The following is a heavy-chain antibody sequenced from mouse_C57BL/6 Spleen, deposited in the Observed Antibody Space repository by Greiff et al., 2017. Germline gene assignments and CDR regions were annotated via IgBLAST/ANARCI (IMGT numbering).Heavy chain of an antibody. J-gene: IGHJ1*03. D-gene: IGHD2-3*01. V-gene: IGHV1-80*01. CDR2: IYPGDGDT. CDR3: ARGWGRYWYFDV. CDR1: GYAFSSYW. Sequence: QVQLQQPGAELVKPGASVKISCKASGYAFSSYWMNWVKQRPGKGLEWIGQIYPGDGDTNYNGKFKGKATLTADKSSSTAYMQLSSLTSEDSAVYFCARGWGRYWYFDVWGTGTTVTVSS.